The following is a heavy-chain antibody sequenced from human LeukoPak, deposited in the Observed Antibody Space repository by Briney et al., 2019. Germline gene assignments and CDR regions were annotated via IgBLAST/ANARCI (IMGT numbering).Heavy chain of an antibody. CDR3: ARLRSYYDILTGYTYYFDY. CDR2: IYYSGST. D-gene: IGHD3-9*01. CDR1: GGSISSSSYY. J-gene: IGHJ4*02. V-gene: IGHV4-39*01. Sequence: PSETLSLTCTVSGGSISSSSYYWGWIRQPPGKGLEWIGSIYYSGSTYYNPSLKSRVTISVDTSKNQFSLKLSSVTAADTAVYYCARLRSYYDILTGYTYYFDYWSQGTLVTVSS.